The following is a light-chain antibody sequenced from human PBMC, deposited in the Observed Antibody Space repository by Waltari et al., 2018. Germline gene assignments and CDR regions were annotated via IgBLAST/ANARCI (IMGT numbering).Light chain of an antibody. CDR2: RTD. J-gene: IGLJ3*02. V-gene: IGLV1-47*01. CDR3: AAWDDSLSGPWV. Sequence: QSVLTQPASASGTPGQRVPIPCSGSRSTIGVNYVRWHQHLPGTAPKLLLYRTDQRPSGVPDRFSGSKSGTSASLAISGLRSEDEADYYCAAWDDSLSGPWVFGGGTKVTVL. CDR1: RSTIGVNY.